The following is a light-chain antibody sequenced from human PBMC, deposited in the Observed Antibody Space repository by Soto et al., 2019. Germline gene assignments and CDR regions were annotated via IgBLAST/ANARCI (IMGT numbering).Light chain of an antibody. V-gene: IGKV3-11*01. CDR1: QSVSSY. CDR3: QQRSNSPPFT. CDR2: DAS. Sequence: EIVLTQSPATLSLSPGERATLSCRASQSVSSYLAWYQQKPGQPPRLLLYDASNRATGIPARFSGSGSGTDFTLTISSLEPEDFAVYYCQQRSNSPPFTFGPGTKVDIK. J-gene: IGKJ3*01.